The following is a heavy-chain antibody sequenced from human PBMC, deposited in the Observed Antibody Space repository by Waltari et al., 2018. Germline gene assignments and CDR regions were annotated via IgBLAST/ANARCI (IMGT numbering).Heavy chain of an antibody. CDR2: IIPIFGTA. D-gene: IGHD4-17*01. CDR1: GGTFSSYA. Sequence: QVQLVQSGAEVKKPGSSVKVSCKASGGTFSSYAISWVRQAPGKGLEWMGGIIPIFGTANYAQKFQGRVTITADESTSTAYMELSSLRSEDTAVYYCARGSPDYGDYDRHETQDFDYWGQGTLVTVSS. V-gene: IGHV1-69*01. J-gene: IGHJ4*02. CDR3: ARGSPDYGDYDRHETQDFDY.